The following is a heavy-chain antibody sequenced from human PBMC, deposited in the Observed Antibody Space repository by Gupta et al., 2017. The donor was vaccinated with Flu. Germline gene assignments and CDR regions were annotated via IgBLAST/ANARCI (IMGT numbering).Heavy chain of an antibody. V-gene: IGHV4-61*02. Sequence: VKPSQTLSLTCTVSGSSISLGTYYWSWIRQPAGKGLEWIGRIYNSGSTNFNPSLKSRVTMSVDTSRNQFSLTLSSVTAADTALYYCARGYTSMGGQYFDYWGQGTLITVSS. CDR2: IYNSGST. D-gene: IGHD5-18*01. CDR1: GSSISLGTYY. CDR3: ARGYTSMGGQYFDY. J-gene: IGHJ4*02.